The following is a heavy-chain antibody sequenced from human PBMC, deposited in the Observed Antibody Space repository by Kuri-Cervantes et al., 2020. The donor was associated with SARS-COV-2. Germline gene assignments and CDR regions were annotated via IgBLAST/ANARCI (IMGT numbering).Heavy chain of an antibody. Sequence: SVKVSCKASGFTLTNSAVQWLRQARGQRLEWIGWIVVGSGNTIYAQRFQNRFTISRDMSTNTAYLEVSSLRADDTAVYYCAADSHYYDRGGAAFDIWGQGTMVTVSS. CDR3: AADSHYYDRGGAAFDI. CDR2: IVVGSGNT. CDR1: GFTLTNSA. J-gene: IGHJ3*02. V-gene: IGHV1-58*01. D-gene: IGHD3-22*01.